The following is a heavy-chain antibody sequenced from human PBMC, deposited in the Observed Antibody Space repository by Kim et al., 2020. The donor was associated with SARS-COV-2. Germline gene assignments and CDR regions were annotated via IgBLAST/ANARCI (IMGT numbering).Heavy chain of an antibody. J-gene: IGHJ5*02. CDR3: ARAGSFGSDWSVGGWFDP. D-gene: IGHD3-3*01. CDR1: GASLSTYY. Sequence: SETLSLTCSVSGASLSTYYRSWIRQPPGKGLEWIGYIYSSGTTNNYPSLQSRSIIAAEAAKNNVSLKLTSVTAADAAVCYYARAGSFGSDWSVGGWFDPWGRGTLVTVSS. V-gene: IGHV4-59*13. CDR2: IYSSGTT.